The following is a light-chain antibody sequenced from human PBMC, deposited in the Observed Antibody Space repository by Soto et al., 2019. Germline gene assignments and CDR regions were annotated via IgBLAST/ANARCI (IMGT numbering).Light chain of an antibody. CDR1: QSVSSY. CDR2: DAS. V-gene: IGKV3-11*01. J-gene: IGKJ5*01. Sequence: TVLTQSPATLSLSPGETATLSCKASQSVSSYLAWYQQKPGQAPRLLIYDASNRATGIPARFSGSGSGTDFTLTISSLEPEDFAVYYCQQRSNWPITFGQGTRLEIK. CDR3: QQRSNWPIT.